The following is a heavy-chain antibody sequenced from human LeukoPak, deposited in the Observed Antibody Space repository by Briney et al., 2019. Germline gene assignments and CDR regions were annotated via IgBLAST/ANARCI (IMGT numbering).Heavy chain of an antibody. V-gene: IGHV3-11*05. CDR3: ARAQQLFDY. D-gene: IGHD6-13*01. Sequence: GGSLRLSCAASGFTFSDYYMSWIRQAPGKGLEWVSYISSSSSYTNYADSVKGRFTISRDNSKNTLYLQMNSLRAEDTAVYYCARAQQLFDYWGQGTLVTVSS. CDR1: GFTFSDYY. CDR2: ISSSSSYT. J-gene: IGHJ4*02.